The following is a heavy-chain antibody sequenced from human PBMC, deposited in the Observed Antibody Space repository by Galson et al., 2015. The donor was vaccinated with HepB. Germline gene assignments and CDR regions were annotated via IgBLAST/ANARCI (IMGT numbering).Heavy chain of an antibody. Sequence: SLRLSCAASGSPFNTYALHWLRQAPGKGLEWVAGILHDGSIKYNMDSGKGRLTISRDNSKDSVYLQLDYLRVEDTAVYYCARVWDRGGYTRWGNYYYGMDVWGQGTAVTVSS. CDR1: GSPFNTYA. V-gene: IGHV3-30*04. J-gene: IGHJ6*02. CDR2: ILHDGSIK. D-gene: IGHD2-15*01. CDR3: ARVWDRGGYTRWGNYYYGMDV.